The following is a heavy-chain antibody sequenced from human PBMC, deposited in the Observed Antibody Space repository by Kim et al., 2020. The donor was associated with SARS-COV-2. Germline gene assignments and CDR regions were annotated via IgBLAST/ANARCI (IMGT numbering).Heavy chain of an antibody. J-gene: IGHJ4*02. D-gene: IGHD6-13*01. Sequence: NDNPSHKSRGTISVDTSKNQFSLKLSSVTAADTAVYYCAREDSSSWYIDYWGQGTLVTVSS. V-gene: IGHV4-34*01. CDR3: AREDSSSWYIDY.